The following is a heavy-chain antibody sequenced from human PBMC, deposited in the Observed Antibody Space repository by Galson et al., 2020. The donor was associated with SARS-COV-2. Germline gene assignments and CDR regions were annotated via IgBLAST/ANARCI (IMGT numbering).Heavy chain of an antibody. Sequence: TGGSLSLSCAASGFTFSSYAMHWVRQDPGTGLEWVAVITYDGSNNYYADSVQGRFTISRDNSKNTLYLQMNSLRAEDTAVYYCAREFGRGMDVWGQGTTVTVSS. D-gene: IGHD3-16*01. CDR3: AREFGRGMDV. CDR2: ITYDGSNN. CDR1: GFTFSSYA. V-gene: IGHV3-30-3*01. J-gene: IGHJ6*02.